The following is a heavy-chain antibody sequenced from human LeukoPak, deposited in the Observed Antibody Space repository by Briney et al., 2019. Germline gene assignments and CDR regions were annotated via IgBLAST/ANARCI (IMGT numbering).Heavy chain of an antibody. CDR3: ASPAAAGKYYFDY. J-gene: IGHJ4*02. CDR1: GFTVSSNH. V-gene: IGHV3-53*01. Sequence: GGSLRLSCAASGFTVSSNHMSWVRQAPGKGLEWVSVIYSGGSTYYADSVKGRFTISRDNSKNTLYLQMNSLRAEDTAVYYCASPAAAGKYYFDYWGQGTLVTVSS. D-gene: IGHD6-13*01. CDR2: IYSGGST.